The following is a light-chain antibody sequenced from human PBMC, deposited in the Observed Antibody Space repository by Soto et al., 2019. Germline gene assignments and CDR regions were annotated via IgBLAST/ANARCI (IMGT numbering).Light chain of an antibody. CDR2: GAS. CDR1: QSVSSSY. J-gene: IGKJ3*01. V-gene: IGKV3-20*01. Sequence: EIVLTQSPGTLSLSPGERATLSCRASQSVSSSYLAWYQQKPGQAPRLLIYGASSRATGIPDRFSGSGSGXXXXXXIXRLEPEDFAVYYCQQYGSSPGTFGPGTKVDIK. CDR3: QQYGSSPGT.